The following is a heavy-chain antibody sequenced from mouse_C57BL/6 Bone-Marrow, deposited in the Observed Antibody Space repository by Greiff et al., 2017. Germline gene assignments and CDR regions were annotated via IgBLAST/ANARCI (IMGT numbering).Heavy chain of an antibody. Sequence: VQVVESGPELVKPGASVKLSCKASGYTFTSYDINWVKQRPGQGLEWIGWIYPRAGSTKYNEKFKGQATLTVETSSSTAYMELHSLTSEDSAVYFCASYYYGFDYWGQGTTLTVSS. J-gene: IGHJ2*01. V-gene: IGHV1-85*01. CDR1: GYTFTSYD. CDR3: ASYYYGFDY. D-gene: IGHD1-1*01. CDR2: IYPRAGST.